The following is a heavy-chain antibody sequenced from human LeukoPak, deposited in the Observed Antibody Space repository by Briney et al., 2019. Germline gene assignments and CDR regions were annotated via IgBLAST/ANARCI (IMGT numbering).Heavy chain of an antibody. V-gene: IGHV3-20*04. D-gene: IGHD5-24*01. CDR3: ARRSGDGYNSPPYYYYHYYMDV. CDR1: GFTFDDYG. J-gene: IGHJ6*03. CDR2: INWNGGST. Sequence: GGSLRLSCAASGFTFDDYGMSWVRQAPGKGLEWVSGINWNGGSTGYADSVKGQFTISRDNAKNSLYLQMNSLRAEDTALYYCARRSGDGYNSPPYYYYHYYMDVWGKETTVTVSS.